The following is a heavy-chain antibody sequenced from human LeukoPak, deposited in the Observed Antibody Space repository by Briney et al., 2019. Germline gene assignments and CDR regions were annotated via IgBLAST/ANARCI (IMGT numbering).Heavy chain of an antibody. CDR1: GFTFSSYA. D-gene: IGHD3-9*01. CDR2: ISGSGGST. V-gene: IGHV3-23*01. Sequence: GGSLRLSCAASGFTFSSYAMSWVRQAPGKGLECVSAISGSGGSTYYADSVKGRFTISRDNSKNTLYLQMNSLRAEDTAVYYCARTPYDILTGYYMGFDYWGQGTPVTVSS. CDR3: ARTPYDILTGYYMGFDY. J-gene: IGHJ4*02.